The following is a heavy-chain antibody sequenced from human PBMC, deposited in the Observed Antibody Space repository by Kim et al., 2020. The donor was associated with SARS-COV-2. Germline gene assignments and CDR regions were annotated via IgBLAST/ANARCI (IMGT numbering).Heavy chain of an antibody. CDR1: GFTFSSYR. D-gene: IGHD3-3*01. CDR2: IKQDGSEK. CDR3: ARADGYNFWQGRNFDY. Sequence: GGSLRLSCAASGFTFSSYRMSWVRQAPGKGLEWVANIKQDGSEKYYVDSVKGRFTISRDNAKNSLYLQMNSLRAEDTAVYYCARADGYNFWQGRNFDYWGQGTLVTVSS. J-gene: IGHJ4*02. V-gene: IGHV3-7*04.